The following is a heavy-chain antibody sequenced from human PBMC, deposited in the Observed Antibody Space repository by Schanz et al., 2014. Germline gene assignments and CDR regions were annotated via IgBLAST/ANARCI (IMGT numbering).Heavy chain of an antibody. CDR1: GFTFNSYA. Sequence: QVQLVESGGGVVQPGGSLRLSCAASGFTFNSYAFHWVRQAPGKGLEWVALISYDGNTKYYADSVKGRFTISRDNSKNTLCLQVTSVKADDTAVYYCARDLLISHYDFWSGNDYWGQGTMVTVSA. J-gene: IGHJ4*02. D-gene: IGHD3-3*01. V-gene: IGHV3-30-3*01. CDR3: ARDLLISHYDFWSGNDY. CDR2: ISYDGNTK.